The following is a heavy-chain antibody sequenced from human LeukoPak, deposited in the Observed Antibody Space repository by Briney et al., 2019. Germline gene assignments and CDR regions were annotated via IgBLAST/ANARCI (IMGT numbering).Heavy chain of an antibody. CDR2: INPNSGGT. Sequence: ASVTVSCTASGYTFTGYYMHWVRQAPGQGLEWMGWINPNSGGTNYAQKFQGRVTMTRDTSISTAYMELSRLRSDDTAVYYCARRYCSGGSCPRHWFDPWGQGTLVTVSS. J-gene: IGHJ5*02. CDR3: ARRYCSGGSCPRHWFDP. V-gene: IGHV1-2*02. D-gene: IGHD2-15*01. CDR1: GYTFTGYY.